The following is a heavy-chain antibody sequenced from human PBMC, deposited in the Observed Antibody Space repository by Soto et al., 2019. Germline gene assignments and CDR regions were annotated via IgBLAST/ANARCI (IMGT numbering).Heavy chain of an antibody. D-gene: IGHD6-19*01. Sequence: EVQLVESGGGFVQPGVSLNLSCAASGFTFSDSAIHWVRQAAGKGLEWIARIRSKAKNYATAYAASVEGRFTISRDDSKNTAYLQMTNLNTEDTPVYYCTRLLPVADNRGDYWSHGTLVTVSS. CDR3: TRLLPVADNRGDY. J-gene: IGHJ4*01. V-gene: IGHV3-73*02. CDR1: GFTFSDSA. CDR2: IRSKAKNYAT.